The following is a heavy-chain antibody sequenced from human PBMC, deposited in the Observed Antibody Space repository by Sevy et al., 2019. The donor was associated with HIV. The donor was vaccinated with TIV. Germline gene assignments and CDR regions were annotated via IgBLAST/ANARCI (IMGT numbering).Heavy chain of an antibody. D-gene: IGHD1-1*01. CDR2: IWHDGSNQ. CDR1: GFIFSSYG. Sequence: GGCLRLSCTASGFIFSSYGMHWVRQAPGKGLEWLAVIWHDGSNQNFADSVKGRFTISRDNSRKMLYLEMNSLRADDTAVSYCAKQDDFRSDYGMDVWGQGTTVTVSS. CDR3: AKQDDFRSDYGMDV. V-gene: IGHV3-33*06. J-gene: IGHJ6*02.